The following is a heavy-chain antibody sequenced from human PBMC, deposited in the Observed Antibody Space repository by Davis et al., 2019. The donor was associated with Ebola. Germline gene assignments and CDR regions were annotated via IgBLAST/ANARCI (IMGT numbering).Heavy chain of an antibody. CDR2: IRTYDGNT. CDR1: GYTFDNYG. CDR3: ARGEGAPDF. V-gene: IGHV1-18*04. J-gene: IGHJ4*02. D-gene: IGHD1-26*01. Sequence: ASVKVSCKASGYTFDNYGITWVRQAPGQSLEWLGWIRTYDGNTNYAQKLQDRVTMTTDSSTTTVFMELTNLRFEDTAMYWCARGEGAPDFWGQGTLVTVSS.